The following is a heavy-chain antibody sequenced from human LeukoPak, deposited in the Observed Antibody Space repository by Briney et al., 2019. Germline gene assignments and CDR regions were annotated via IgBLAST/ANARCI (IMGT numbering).Heavy chain of an antibody. J-gene: IGHJ4*02. CDR1: GFTFSSYA. CDR3: ARELNYYDSSGYIDY. CDR2: ISGSGGNT. V-gene: IGHV3-23*01. D-gene: IGHD3-22*01. Sequence: GGSLRLSCAASGFTFSSYAMSWVRQAPGKGLEWVPIISGSGGNTYYADSVKGRFTISRDNAKNSLYLQMNSLRAEDTAVYYCARELNYYDSSGYIDYWGQGTLVTVSS.